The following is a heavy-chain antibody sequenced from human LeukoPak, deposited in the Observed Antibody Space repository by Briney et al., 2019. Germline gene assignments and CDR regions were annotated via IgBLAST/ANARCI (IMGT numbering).Heavy chain of an antibody. V-gene: IGHV3-23*01. CDR2: ISGSGGST. CDR3: ATGIPLPSIDYGDYVIQGYWQNYYYGMDV. Sequence: GGSLRLSCAASGFTFSSYAMSWVRQAPGKGLEWVSAISGSGGSTYYADSVKGRFTISRDNSKNTLYLQMNSLRAEDTAVYYCATGIPLPSIDYGDYVIQGYWQNYYYGMDVWGQGTTVTVSS. CDR1: GFTFSSYA. D-gene: IGHD4-17*01. J-gene: IGHJ6*02.